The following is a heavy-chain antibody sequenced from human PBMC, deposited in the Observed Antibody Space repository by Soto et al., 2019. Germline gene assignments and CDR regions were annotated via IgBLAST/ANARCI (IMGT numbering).Heavy chain of an antibody. CDR1: GFTFSSYG. Sequence: GGSLRLSCAASGFTFSSYGMHWVRQAPGKGLEWVAVISYDGSNKYYADFVKGRFTISRDNSKNTLYLQMNSLRAEDTAVYYCAKSIAAASLGMDVWGQGTTVTVSS. V-gene: IGHV3-30*18. CDR3: AKSIAAASLGMDV. CDR2: ISYDGSNK. D-gene: IGHD6-13*01. J-gene: IGHJ6*02.